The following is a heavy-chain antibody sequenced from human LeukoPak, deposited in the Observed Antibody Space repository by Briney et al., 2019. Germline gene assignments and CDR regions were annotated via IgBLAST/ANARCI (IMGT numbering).Heavy chain of an antibody. J-gene: IGHJ4*02. CDR3: ARVAAAGQDY. D-gene: IGHD6-13*01. CDR1: GFTFTNYW. CDR2: IKQDGSEE. V-gene: IGHV3-7*01. Sequence: TGGSLRLSCAASGFTFTNYWMSWVRQAPGKGLEWVANIKQDGSEEYYVDSVKGRFTISRDNAKNSLYLQMNSLRAEDTAVYYCARVAAAGQDYWGQGTLVTVSS.